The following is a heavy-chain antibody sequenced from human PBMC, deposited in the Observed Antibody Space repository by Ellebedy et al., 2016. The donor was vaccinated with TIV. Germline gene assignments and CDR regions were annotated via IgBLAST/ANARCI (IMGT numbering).Heavy chain of an antibody. V-gene: IGHV3-7*03. J-gene: IGHJ4*02. Sequence: GESLKISCAASGFTFINYWMPWVRQAPGKGLEWVGNIKDDGSEKYYVDSVKGRFTISRDNAKHSLYLQMNSLRAEDTAVYYCARDDCSGCTCYDYWGQGTLVTVSS. CDR3: ARDDCSGCTCYDY. CDR2: IKDDGSEK. D-gene: IGHD2-15*01. CDR1: GFTFINYW.